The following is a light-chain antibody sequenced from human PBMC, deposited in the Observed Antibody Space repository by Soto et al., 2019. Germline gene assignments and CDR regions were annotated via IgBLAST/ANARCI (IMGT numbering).Light chain of an antibody. CDR3: QHYGKSPRFFT. V-gene: IGKV3-20*01. Sequence: EIVLTQSPGTLSLSPGESATFSCRASQSVSSTYLAWYQQKPGQAPRLLIYDASSRATGIPDKFIGSGSGSDFSLTISRLEPEDSAMYYCQHYGKSPRFFTFGPGTKVDIK. CDR2: DAS. CDR1: QSVSSTY. J-gene: IGKJ3*01.